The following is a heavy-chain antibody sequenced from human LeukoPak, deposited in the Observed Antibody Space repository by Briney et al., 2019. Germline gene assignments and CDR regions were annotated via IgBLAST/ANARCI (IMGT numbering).Heavy chain of an antibody. J-gene: IGHJ6*02. CDR3: ARGAAVAGTWRASQQYYHGMDV. V-gene: IGHV4-59*01. D-gene: IGHD6-19*01. CDR2: IYYSGST. CDR1: GGSISCYY. Sequence: SETLSLTCMVSGGSISCYYWNWIRQPPGKGLEWIGYIYYSGSTNYNPSLKSRVTISIDTSKNQFSLKLSSVIAADTDVYYCARGAAVAGTWRASQQYYHGMDVWGQGTTVTVSS.